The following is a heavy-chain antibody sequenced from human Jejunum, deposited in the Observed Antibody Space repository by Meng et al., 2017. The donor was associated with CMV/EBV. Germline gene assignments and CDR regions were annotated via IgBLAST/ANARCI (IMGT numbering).Heavy chain of an antibody. CDR2: ISPRSGGT. CDR1: GNTFTGSY. V-gene: IGHV1-2*02. Sequence: SGNTFTGSYIHWVRQAPGQGLEWMGWISPRSGGTLYAQKFQGRVTMTRDTSITTAYLELSTLKSEDTAVYFCARDPLSGYFYFDYWGQGVPVTVSS. D-gene: IGHD2-2*03. J-gene: IGHJ4*02. CDR3: ARDPLSGYFYFDY.